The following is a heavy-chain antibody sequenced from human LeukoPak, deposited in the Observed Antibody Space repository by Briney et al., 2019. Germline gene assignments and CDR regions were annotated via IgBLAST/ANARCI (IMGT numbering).Heavy chain of an antibody. J-gene: IGHJ5*02. CDR2: MNPNSGNT. CDR1: GYTFTSYD. V-gene: IGHV1-8*03. Sequence: ASVKVSCKASGYTFTSYDINWVRQATGQGLEWMGWMNPNSGNTGYAQKFQGRVTITRNTSISTAYMELSSLRSEDTAVYYCARGKVTSRRNWFDPWGQEPWSPSPQ. CDR3: ARGKVTSRRNWFDP.